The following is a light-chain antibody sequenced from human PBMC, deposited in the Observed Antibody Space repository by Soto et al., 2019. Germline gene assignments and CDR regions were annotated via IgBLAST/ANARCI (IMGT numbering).Light chain of an antibody. V-gene: IGKV1-5*01. CDR3: HQYNSWPRGT. Sequence: DFQMTQSPSTLSASVGDRVTITCRASQNIRSRLAWFQQKPGKAPKLLIYDASSLESGVPQRFSGSGSGTEFTLTISSLQSEDSAVYYCHQYNSWPRGTFGPGTKVEIK. J-gene: IGKJ3*01. CDR2: DAS. CDR1: QNIRSR.